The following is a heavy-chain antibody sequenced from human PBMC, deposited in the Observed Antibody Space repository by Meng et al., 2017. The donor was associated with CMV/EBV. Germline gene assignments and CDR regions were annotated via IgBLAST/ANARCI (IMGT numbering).Heavy chain of an antibody. CDR3: ARGSRRLPRFNWFDP. J-gene: IGHJ5*02. Sequence: QVQHKQWGAGILKPSETLSLTCAVYGGYFIGYYWSWIRQPPGKGLEWIGEINHSGSTNYNPSLKSRVTISVDTSKNQFSLKLSSVTAADTAVYYCARGSRRLPRFNWFDPWGQGTLVTVSS. V-gene: IGHV4-34*01. CDR1: GGYFIGYY. D-gene: IGHD3-3*01. CDR2: INHSGST.